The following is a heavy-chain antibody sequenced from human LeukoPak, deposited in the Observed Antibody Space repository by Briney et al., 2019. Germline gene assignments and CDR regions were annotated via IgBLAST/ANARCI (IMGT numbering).Heavy chain of an antibody. CDR3: ARDSSGYYHGAYYYYMDV. CDR2: ISSSGNTI. Sequence: HTGGSLRLSCAACGFTVSSYEMNWVRQAPGKGLEWVSYISSSGNTICYADTVKGRFIICRDNAKKSQYMKMNSLQADDTAVEYSARDSSGYYHGAYYYYMDVWGKGTTVTVSS. CDR1: GFTVSSYE. V-gene: IGHV3-48*03. D-gene: IGHD3-22*01. J-gene: IGHJ6*03.